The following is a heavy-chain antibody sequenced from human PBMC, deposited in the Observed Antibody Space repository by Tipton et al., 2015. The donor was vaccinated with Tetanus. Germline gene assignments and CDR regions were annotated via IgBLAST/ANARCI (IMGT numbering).Heavy chain of an antibody. CDR3: ASGDSPWRYYYDSSGYFPSQPFDY. Sequence: QLVQSGAEVKKPGSSVKVSCKASGGTFSSYAISWVRQAPGQGLEWMGGIIPIFGTANYAQKFQGRVTITADESTSTAYVERSSLRSEDTAVYYCASGDSPWRYYYDSSGYFPSQPFDYWGQGTLVTVSS. D-gene: IGHD3-22*01. CDR2: IIPIFGTA. J-gene: IGHJ4*02. CDR1: GGTFSSYA. V-gene: IGHV1-69*01.